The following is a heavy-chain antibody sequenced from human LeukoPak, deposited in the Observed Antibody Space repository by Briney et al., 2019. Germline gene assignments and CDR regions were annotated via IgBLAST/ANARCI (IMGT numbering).Heavy chain of an antibody. V-gene: IGHV1-69*13. CDR3: AREAGGSRSVDY. CDR2: IIPIFGTA. D-gene: IGHD3-16*01. CDR1: GGTFSSYA. J-gene: IGHJ4*02. Sequence: GASVKVSCKASGGTFSSYANSWVRQAPGQGLEWMGGIIPIFGTANYAQKFQGRVTITADESTSTAYMELSSLRSEDTAVYYCAREAGGSRSVDYWGQGTLVTVSS.